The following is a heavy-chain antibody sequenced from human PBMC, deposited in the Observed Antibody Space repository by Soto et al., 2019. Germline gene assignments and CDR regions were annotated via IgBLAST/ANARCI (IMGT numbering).Heavy chain of an antibody. CDR1: GFTASSTY. D-gene: IGHD3-22*01. CDR2: LYTGTDT. V-gene: IGHV3-53*05. J-gene: IGHJ3*02. Sequence: GGSLRLSCAASGFTASSTYLTWVRQAPGKGLEWVAILYTGTDTVYADSVKGRFTISRDSSKNTLYLQMNSLRAEGTAVYYCARGYYYDSPDAFDIWGQGTMVTVSS. CDR3: ARGYYYDSPDAFDI.